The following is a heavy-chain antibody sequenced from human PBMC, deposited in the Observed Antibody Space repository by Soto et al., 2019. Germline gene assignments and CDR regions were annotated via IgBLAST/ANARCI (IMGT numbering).Heavy chain of an antibody. D-gene: IGHD4-17*01. Sequence: EVQVLESGGGLVQPGGSLRLSCAASGFTFSSYAMSWVRQAPGQGLEWVSAISRSGSNPYYADSVKGRFTISRDNSKNTLYLQMNSLRAEDTALYYCAKTASMTIRDGFDHWGQGTLVTVSS. V-gene: IGHV3-23*01. CDR3: AKTASMTIRDGFDH. J-gene: IGHJ4*02. CDR2: ISRSGSNP. CDR1: GFTFSSYA.